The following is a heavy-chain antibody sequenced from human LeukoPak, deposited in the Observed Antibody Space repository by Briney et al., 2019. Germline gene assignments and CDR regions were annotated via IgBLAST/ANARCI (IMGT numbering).Heavy chain of an antibody. V-gene: IGHV4-59*01. Sequence: SETLSLTCTVSGGSINSYYWSWIRQPPGRGLEWIGYIYYSGSTNYNPSLKSRVTISVDTSKNQFSLQLSSVTAADTAVYYCARDGRGYYFDYWGQGTLVTVSP. CDR3: ARDGRGYYFDY. CDR2: IYYSGST. CDR1: GGSINSYY. J-gene: IGHJ4*02. D-gene: IGHD3-16*01.